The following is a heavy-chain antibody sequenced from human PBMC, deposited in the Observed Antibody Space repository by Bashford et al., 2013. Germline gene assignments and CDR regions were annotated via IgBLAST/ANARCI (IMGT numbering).Heavy chain of an antibody. CDR1: GYSFTSYW. CDR2: IYPGDSDT. D-gene: IGHD2-21*01. V-gene: IGHV5-51*01. J-gene: IGHJ3*02. CDR3: ARHIVVVIADDAFDI. Sequence: GESLKISCKGSGYSFTSYWIGWVRQMPGKGLEWMGIIYPGDSDTRYSPSFQGQVTISADKSISTAYLQWSSLKASDTAMYYCARHIVVVIADDAFDIWGQGTMVTVSS.